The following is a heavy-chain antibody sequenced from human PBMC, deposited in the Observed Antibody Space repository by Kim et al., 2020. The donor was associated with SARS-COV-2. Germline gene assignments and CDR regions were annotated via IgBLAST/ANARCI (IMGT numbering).Heavy chain of an antibody. CDR3: ATAPALVRDGWFDP. Sequence: ASVKVSCKVSGYTLTELSMHWVRQAPGKGLEWMGGFDRVGGERGVAQRFQGRVTMTEDTSTDTAYMELSSLRSEDTAVYYCATAPALVRDGWFDPWGQGTLVTVSS. J-gene: IGHJ5*02. V-gene: IGHV1-24*01. CDR2: FDRVGGER. CDR1: GYTLTELS. D-gene: IGHD6-6*01.